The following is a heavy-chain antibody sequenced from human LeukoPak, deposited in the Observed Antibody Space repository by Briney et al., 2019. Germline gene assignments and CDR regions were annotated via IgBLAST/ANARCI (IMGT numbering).Heavy chain of an antibody. CDR1: GFTFSNYA. V-gene: IGHV3-23*01. CDR3: AKSFRTYDSSGYYAFDS. J-gene: IGHJ4*02. CDR2: STGSGPT. Sequence: GGSLRLSCVASGFTFSNYAMSWVRQAPGKGLEWVSSSTGSGPTHHADSVQGRFTISRDNSKNTLYLHMNSLRAEDTAIYHCAKSFRTYDSSGYYAFDSWGQGILVTVSS. D-gene: IGHD3-22*01.